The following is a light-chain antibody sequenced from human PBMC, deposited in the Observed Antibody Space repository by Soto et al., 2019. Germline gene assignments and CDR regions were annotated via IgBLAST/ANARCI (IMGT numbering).Light chain of an antibody. V-gene: IGKV3-20*01. CDR2: SAS. CDR1: QSVSSNH. J-gene: IGKJ1*01. Sequence: DIVLTQSPSTLSLSPGERATLYCRASQSVSSNHVAWYQQKPGQAPRLLIYSASTRATGIPDRFSGSGSGTDFTLTISRLEPEDFAVYYCQHYGTSPSTFGRGTKVDIK. CDR3: QHYGTSPST.